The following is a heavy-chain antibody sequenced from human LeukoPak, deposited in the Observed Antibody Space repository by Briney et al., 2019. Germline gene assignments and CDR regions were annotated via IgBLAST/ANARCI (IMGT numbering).Heavy chain of an antibody. CDR3: GNSAHESRYSPFHY. D-gene: IGHD3-22*01. CDR1: GDSISSHD. V-gene: IGHV4-59*11. CDR2: VSHTGST. J-gene: IGHJ4*02. Sequence: SETLSLTCTVSGDSISSHDWSWIRQPPGNGLEGIGYVSHTGSTNYNPSLKSRVTISVDMSPNEFSLKLRYVTAADTAVYYCGNSAHESRYSPFHYWGQGTLVTVSS.